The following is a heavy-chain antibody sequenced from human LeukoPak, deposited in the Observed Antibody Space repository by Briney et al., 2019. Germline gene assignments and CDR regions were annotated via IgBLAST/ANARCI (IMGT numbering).Heavy chain of an antibody. CDR1: GYTFTSYG. V-gene: IGHV1-18*01. Sequence: GASVKVSCKASGYTFTSYGISWVRQAPGQGLEWMGWVSAYNGDTNYAQKFQGRVTMTTDTSRSTAYMELRSLRSDDTAVYYCARELVVRGVIITFPYYYYGMDVWGQGTTVTVSS. CDR3: ARELVVRGVIITFPYYYYGMDV. J-gene: IGHJ6*02. D-gene: IGHD3-10*01. CDR2: VSAYNGDT.